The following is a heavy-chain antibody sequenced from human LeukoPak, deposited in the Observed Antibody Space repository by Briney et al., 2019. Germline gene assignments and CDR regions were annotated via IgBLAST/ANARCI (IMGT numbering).Heavy chain of an antibody. CDR2: INHSGST. CDR3: ARGRNSGSYYKQRGTPCFDY. J-gene: IGHJ4*02. V-gene: IGHV4-34*01. D-gene: IGHD3-10*01. Sequence: SETLSLTCAVYGGSFSGYYWSWIRQPPGKGLEWIGEINHSGSTNYNPSLKSRVTISVDTSKNQFSLKLSSVTATDTAVYYCARGRNSGSYYKQRGTPCFDYWGQGTLVTVSS. CDR1: GGSFSGYY.